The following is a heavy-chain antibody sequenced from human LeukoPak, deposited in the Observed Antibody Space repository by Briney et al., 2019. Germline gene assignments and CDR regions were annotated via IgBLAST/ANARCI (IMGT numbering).Heavy chain of an antibody. Sequence: HPGGSLRLSCAASGFTFSSYAMGWVRQAPGTGLEWVSAISDSGGSINYADSVKGRFTISRDNSKNTLYLQMNSLRAEDTAVYYCAKHTVTTIYYYYMDVWGKGTTVTVSS. CDR2: ISDSGGSI. CDR1: GFTFSSYA. CDR3: AKHTVTTIYYYYMDV. J-gene: IGHJ6*03. V-gene: IGHV3-23*01. D-gene: IGHD4-17*01.